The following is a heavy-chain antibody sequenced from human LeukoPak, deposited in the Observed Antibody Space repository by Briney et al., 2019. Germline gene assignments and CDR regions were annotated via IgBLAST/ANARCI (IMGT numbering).Heavy chain of an antibody. Sequence: ASVKVSCKASGYTFTSYGISWVRQAPGQGLEWMGWISAYNGNTNYAQKLQGRVTMTTDTSTSTAYMELRSLRSDDTAVYYCARDRYEYDSSTYFGCYAWGLGTLVTVSS. CDR1: GYTFTSYG. CDR3: ARDRYEYDSSTYFGCYA. V-gene: IGHV1-18*01. CDR2: ISAYNGNT. D-gene: IGHD3-22*01. J-gene: IGHJ5*02.